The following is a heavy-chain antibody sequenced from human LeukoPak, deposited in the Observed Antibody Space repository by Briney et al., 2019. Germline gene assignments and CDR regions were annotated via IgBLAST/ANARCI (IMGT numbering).Heavy chain of an antibody. CDR3: ARVDYYGSGSYIRYYFDY. Sequence: PSETLSLTCTVSGASISSYYWGWIRQPPGKGLEWIGYIYYSGSTNYNPSLKSRVTISVDSSKNQFSLKLTSVTAADTAVYYCARVDYYGSGSYIRYYFDYWGQGTLVTVSS. CDR1: GASISSYY. V-gene: IGHV4-59*01. CDR2: IYYSGST. J-gene: IGHJ4*02. D-gene: IGHD3-10*01.